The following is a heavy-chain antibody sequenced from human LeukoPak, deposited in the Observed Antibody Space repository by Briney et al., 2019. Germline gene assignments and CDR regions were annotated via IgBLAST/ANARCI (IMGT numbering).Heavy chain of an antibody. CDR1: GYTFTGYY. V-gene: IGHV1-2*02. Sequence: ASVKVSCKASGYTFTGYYMHWARQAPGQGLEWMGWINPNSGGTNYAQKFQGRVTMTRDTSISTAYMELSRLRSDDTAVYYCARVPLSRYYYGSGSLNWFDPWGQGTLVTVSS. D-gene: IGHD3-10*01. J-gene: IGHJ5*02. CDR3: ARVPLSRYYYGSGSLNWFDP. CDR2: INPNSGGT.